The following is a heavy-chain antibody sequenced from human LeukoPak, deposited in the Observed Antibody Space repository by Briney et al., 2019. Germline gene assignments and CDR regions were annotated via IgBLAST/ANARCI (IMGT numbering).Heavy chain of an antibody. CDR2: IYYSGST. CDR1: GGSISSSSYY. CDR3: ARKFAPRDGYNLELLYYFDY. V-gene: IGHV4-39*01. Sequence: PSETLSLTCTVSGGSISSSSYYWGWIRQPPGKGLEWIGSIYYSGSTYYNPSLKSRVTISVDTSKNQFSLKLSSVTAADTAVYYCARKFAPRDGYNLELLYYFDYWGQGTLVTVSS. D-gene: IGHD5-24*01. J-gene: IGHJ4*02.